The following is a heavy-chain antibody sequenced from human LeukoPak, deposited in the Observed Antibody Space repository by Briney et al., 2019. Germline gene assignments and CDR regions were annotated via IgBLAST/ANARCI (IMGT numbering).Heavy chain of an antibody. V-gene: IGHV3-23*01. Sequence: GGSLRLSCAASGFTFSSYAMSWVRQAPGKGLEWVSAISGSGDSTYYADSVKGRFTISRDNSKNTLYLQMNSLRAEDTAVYYCAKVLLWVGEYDNWGQGTLVTVSS. CDR1: GFTFSSYA. CDR3: AKVLLWVGEYDN. CDR2: ISGSGDST. D-gene: IGHD3-10*01. J-gene: IGHJ4*02.